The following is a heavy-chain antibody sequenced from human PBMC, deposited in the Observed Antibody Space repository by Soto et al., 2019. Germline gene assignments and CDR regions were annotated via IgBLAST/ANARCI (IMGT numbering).Heavy chain of an antibody. Sequence: PGGSLRLSCAASGFTFDDYAMHWVRQAPGKGLEWVSGISWNSGSIGYADSVKGRFTISRDNSKNTLYLQMNSLRAEDTAVYYCASRSSGWYFDYWGQGTLVTVSS. CDR2: ISWNSGSI. V-gene: IGHV3-9*01. D-gene: IGHD6-19*01. CDR3: ASRSSGWYFDY. J-gene: IGHJ4*02. CDR1: GFTFDDYA.